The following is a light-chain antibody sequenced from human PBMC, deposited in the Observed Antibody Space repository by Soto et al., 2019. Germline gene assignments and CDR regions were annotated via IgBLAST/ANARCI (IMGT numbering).Light chain of an antibody. V-gene: IGKV3-20*01. Sequence: EIVLTQSQGTLSLSPGERATLSCRASQSVGSSLAWYHQKPGQAPRLLIYGASTRATGIPDRFSGSGSGTDFTLTISRLEPEDFAVYYCQQYGTSLPFCQGTKVEIK. J-gene: IGKJ1*01. CDR2: GAS. CDR3: QQYGTSLP. CDR1: QSVGSS.